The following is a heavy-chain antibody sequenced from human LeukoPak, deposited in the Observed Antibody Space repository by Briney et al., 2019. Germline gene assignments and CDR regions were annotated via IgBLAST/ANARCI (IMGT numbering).Heavy chain of an antibody. Sequence: GGSLRLSCAASGFTFSSYGMSWVRQAPGKGLEWFSTINSGGSAYYADSVKGRFTISRDNSKNTLYLQMNSLRAEDTAVYYCAKRGQRTVTNPLYYFDYWGQGTLVTVSS. CDR1: GFTFSSYG. J-gene: IGHJ4*02. CDR2: INSGGSA. CDR3: AKRGQRTVTNPLYYFDY. D-gene: IGHD4-17*01. V-gene: IGHV3-23*01.